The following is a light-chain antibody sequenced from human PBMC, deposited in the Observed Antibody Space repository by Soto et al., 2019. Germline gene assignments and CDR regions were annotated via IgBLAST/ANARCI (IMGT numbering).Light chain of an antibody. CDR2: KAS. Sequence: DIQMTQSPSTLSASVGDRVTITCRASQSINNWLAWYQQKPGKAPKLFIFKASTLESGLPSRVSGSGSGTEVTPIIRGLQPDDFATYFCQQYESFPRTFGQGTKVEIK. CDR1: QSINNW. J-gene: IGKJ1*01. CDR3: QQYESFPRT. V-gene: IGKV1-5*03.